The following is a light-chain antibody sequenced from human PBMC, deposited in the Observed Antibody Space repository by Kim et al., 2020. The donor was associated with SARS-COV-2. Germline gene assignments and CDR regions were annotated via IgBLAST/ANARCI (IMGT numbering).Light chain of an antibody. CDR1: SSNIGSNF. J-gene: IGLJ1*01. Sequence: QSVVTQPPSASGTPGQRVSISCSGSSSNIGSNFVYWYQQFPGTAPKLLIYKNNKRPSGVHDRFSGSKSGTSASLAISGLRSEDEADYYCATWDDSRSGFYVFGAGTKVTVL. CDR2: KNN. V-gene: IGLV1-47*01. CDR3: ATWDDSRSGFYV.